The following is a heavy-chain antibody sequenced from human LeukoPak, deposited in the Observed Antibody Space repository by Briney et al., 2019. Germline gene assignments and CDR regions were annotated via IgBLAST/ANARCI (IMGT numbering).Heavy chain of an antibody. D-gene: IGHD1-26*01. V-gene: IGHV3-9*01. CDR2: ISWNSGSI. CDR1: GFTFSSYA. CDR3: AKGPRATVRTYSFDY. J-gene: IGHJ4*02. Sequence: GGSLRLSCAASGFTFSSYAMSWVRQAPGKGLEWVSGISWNSGSIGYADSVKGRFTISRDNAKNSLYLQMNSLRAEDTALYYCAKGPRATVRTYSFDYWGQGTLVTVSS.